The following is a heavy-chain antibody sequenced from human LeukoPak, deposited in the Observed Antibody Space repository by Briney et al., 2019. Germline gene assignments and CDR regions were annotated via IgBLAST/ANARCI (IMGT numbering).Heavy chain of an antibody. CDR3: ARHTYYDILMNNWFDP. D-gene: IGHD3-9*01. CDR2: IYYSGST. Sequence: SETLSLTCTVSGGSISSSSYYWGWIRQPPGKGLEWIGTIYYSGSTYYNPSLKSRVTMSVDTSKNQFSLKLSSVTAADTAVYYCARHTYYDILMNNWFDPWGRGTLVTVSS. J-gene: IGHJ5*02. CDR1: GGSISSSSYY. V-gene: IGHV4-39*01.